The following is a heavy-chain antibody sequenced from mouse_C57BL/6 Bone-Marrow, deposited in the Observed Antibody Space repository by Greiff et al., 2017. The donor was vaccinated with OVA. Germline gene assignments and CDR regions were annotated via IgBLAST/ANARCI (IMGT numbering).Heavy chain of an antibody. CDR3: ARDDDYDDGFDY. Sequence: EVQLVESGGGLVKPGGSLKLSCAASGFTFSSYAMSWVRQTPEQRLEWVATISDGGSYTYYPDNVKGRFTISRDNAKNNLYLQMSHLKSEDTAMYYCARDDDYDDGFDYWGQGTTLTVSS. D-gene: IGHD2-4*01. V-gene: IGHV5-4*01. J-gene: IGHJ2*01. CDR2: ISDGGSYT. CDR1: GFTFSSYA.